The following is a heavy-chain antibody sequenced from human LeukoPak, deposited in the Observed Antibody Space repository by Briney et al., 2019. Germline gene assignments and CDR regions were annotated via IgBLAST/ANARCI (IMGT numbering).Heavy chain of an antibody. CDR2: INPNSGGT. D-gene: IGHD4-11*01. CDR3: ARNNYGGHDAFDI. CDR1: GYTFTGYY. J-gene: IGHJ3*02. V-gene: IGHV1-2*06. Sequence: ASVKVSCKASGYTFTGYYMHWVRQAPGQGLEWMGRINPNSGGTNYAQRFQGRVTMTRDTSISTAYMEPSSLRSEDTAVYYCARNNYGGHDAFDIWGQGTLVTVSS.